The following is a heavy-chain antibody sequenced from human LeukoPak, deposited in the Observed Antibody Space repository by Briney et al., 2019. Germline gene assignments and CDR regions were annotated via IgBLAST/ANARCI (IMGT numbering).Heavy chain of an antibody. D-gene: IGHD3-22*01. V-gene: IGHV3-30*02. CDR1: GFNFRTYG. J-gene: IGHJ4*02. Sequence: PGGSLRLSCAASGFNFRTYGMHWVRRAPGKGLEWVAFIQFDESSKNYADSVKGRFTISRDNSKNTVYLQVNSLRAEDTAVYYCAKEDGTVVVSTFGDWGQGTPVTVSS. CDR3: AKEDGTVVVSTFGD. CDR2: IQFDESSK.